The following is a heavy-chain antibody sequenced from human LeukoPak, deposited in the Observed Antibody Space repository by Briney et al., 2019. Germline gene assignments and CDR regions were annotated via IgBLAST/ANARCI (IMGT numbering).Heavy chain of an antibody. V-gene: IGHV4-38-2*02. Sequence: SETLSLTCTVSGYSISSGYYWGWIRQPPGKGLEWIGGIYHSGSTYYNPSLKSRVTISVDTSKNQFSLKLSSVTAADTAVYYCARDLYDYVWGSHLDYWGQGTLVTVSS. J-gene: IGHJ4*02. CDR3: ARDLYDYVWGSHLDY. D-gene: IGHD3-16*02. CDR1: GYSISSGYY. CDR2: IYHSGST.